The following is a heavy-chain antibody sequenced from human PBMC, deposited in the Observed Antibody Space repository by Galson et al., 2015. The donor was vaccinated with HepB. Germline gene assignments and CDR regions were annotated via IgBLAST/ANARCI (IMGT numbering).Heavy chain of an antibody. V-gene: IGHV3-30-3*01. J-gene: IGHJ4*02. CDR2: ISYDGSNK. CDR1: GFTFSSYA. D-gene: IGHD6-19*01. CDR3: ARDEQWLVPGDY. Sequence: LRLSCAASGFTFSSYAMHWVRQAPGKGLEWVAVISYDGSNKYYADSVKGRFTISRDNSKNTLYLQMNSLRAEDTAVYYCARDEQWLVPGDYWGQGTLVTVSS.